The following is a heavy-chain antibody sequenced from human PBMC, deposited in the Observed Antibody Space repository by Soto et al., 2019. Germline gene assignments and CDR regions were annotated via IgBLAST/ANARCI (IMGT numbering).Heavy chain of an antibody. CDR3: ARGYFDGDSFDY. Sequence: GGSLRLSCAASGFTFSSYDMHWVRQATGKGLEWVSAIGTAGDTYYPGSAKGRFTISRENAKNSLYLQMNSLRAGDTAVYYCARGYFDGDSFDYWGQGTLVTVSS. V-gene: IGHV3-13*01. CDR2: IGTAGDT. D-gene: IGHD1-26*01. J-gene: IGHJ4*02. CDR1: GFTFSSYD.